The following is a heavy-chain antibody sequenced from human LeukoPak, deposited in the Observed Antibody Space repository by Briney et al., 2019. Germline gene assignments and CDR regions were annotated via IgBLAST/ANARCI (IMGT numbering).Heavy chain of an antibody. Sequence: SETLSLTCTVSGVSISSYYWSWLGQPPGKGLEWIGYIYYSGSTNYNPSLKSRVTISVDTSKNQFSLKLSSVTAADTAVYYCARVKIPAISIDYWGQGTLVTVSS. CDR1: GVSISSYY. CDR3: ARVKIPAISIDY. V-gene: IGHV4-59*01. J-gene: IGHJ4*02. D-gene: IGHD2-2*02. CDR2: IYYSGST.